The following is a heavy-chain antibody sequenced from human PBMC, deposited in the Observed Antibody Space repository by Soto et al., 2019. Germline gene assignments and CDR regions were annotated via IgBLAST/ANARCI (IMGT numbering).Heavy chain of an antibody. V-gene: IGHV3-21*01. CDR3: AREDRWAPNQGETYYYYGMDV. CDR2: ISSSSSYI. D-gene: IGHD3-16*01. Sequence: GGSLRLSCAASGFTFSSYSMNWVRQAPGKGLEWVSSISSSSSYIYYADSVKGRFTISRDNAKNSLYLQMNSLRAEDTAVYYCAREDRWAPNQGETYYYYGMDVWGQGTTVTVSS. J-gene: IGHJ6*02. CDR1: GFTFSSYS.